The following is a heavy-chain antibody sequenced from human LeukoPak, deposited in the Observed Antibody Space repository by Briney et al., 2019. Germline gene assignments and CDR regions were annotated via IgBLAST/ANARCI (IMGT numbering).Heavy chain of an antibody. V-gene: IGHV3-30*02. D-gene: IGHD3-22*01. CDR2: IRYDGSNK. CDR1: GFTFSSYG. J-gene: IGHJ4*02. Sequence: GGSLRLSCAASGFTFSSYGMHWVRQAPGKGLEWVAFIRYDGSNKYYADSVKGRFTIPRDNSKNTLYLQMNSLRAEDTAVYYCAKLSYYDSSGPIDYWGQGTLVTVSS. CDR3: AKLSYYDSSGPIDY.